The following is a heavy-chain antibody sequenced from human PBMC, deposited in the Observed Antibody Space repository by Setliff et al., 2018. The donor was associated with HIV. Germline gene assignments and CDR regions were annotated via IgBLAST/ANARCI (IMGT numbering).Heavy chain of an antibody. CDR1: GGSLRGYY. J-gene: IGHJ2*01. D-gene: IGHD3-10*01. Sequence: SETLSLTCAVYGGSLRGYYWSWVRQSPGRGLEWIGEINQSGNTNFNPSLKSRLIISVDTSKSQFSLKLTSVTAADTALYYCAREGGQGYSGSGSFYHRNFDLWGPGTLVTVSS. CDR3: AREGGQGYSGSGSFYHRNFDL. V-gene: IGHV4-34*01. CDR2: INQSGNT.